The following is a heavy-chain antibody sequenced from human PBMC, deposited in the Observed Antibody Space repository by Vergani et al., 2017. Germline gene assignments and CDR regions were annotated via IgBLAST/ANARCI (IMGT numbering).Heavy chain of an antibody. J-gene: IGHJ4*02. D-gene: IGHD6-19*01. CDR2: INPTTGTP. CDR3: ARAKRGRLAVGATDS. V-gene: IGHV7-4-1*01. Sequence: QEQLVQSGSELKKPGASVKVSCKASGYSFNNYAIHLVRQAPGQGLEWMGWINPTTGTPTYARAFTGRFVFSLDTSISTAYLQIGSLKAEDTAVYFCARAKRGRLAVGATDSWGQGTLLTVSS. CDR1: GYSFNNYA.